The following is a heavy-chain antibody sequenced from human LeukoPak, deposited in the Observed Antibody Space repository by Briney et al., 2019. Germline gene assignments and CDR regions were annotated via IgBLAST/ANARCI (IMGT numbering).Heavy chain of an antibody. Sequence: GGSLRLSCAASGFTVSSNYMSWVRQAPGKGLEWVSVIYSGGSTYYADSVKGRFTISRDNSKNTLYLQMNSLRAEDTGVYYCARMVRGVIPTWGQGTLVTVSS. CDR2: IYSGGST. CDR1: GFTVSSNY. V-gene: IGHV3-53*01. J-gene: IGHJ5*02. CDR3: ARMVRGVIPT. D-gene: IGHD3-10*01.